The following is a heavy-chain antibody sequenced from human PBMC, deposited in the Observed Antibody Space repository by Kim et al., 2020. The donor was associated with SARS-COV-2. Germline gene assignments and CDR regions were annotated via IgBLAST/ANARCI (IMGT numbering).Heavy chain of an antibody. J-gene: IGHJ6*02. V-gene: IGHV1-24*01. CDR2: FEPENGEI. CDR3: ATDTVRYGMDV. D-gene: IGHD4-17*01. CDR1: GHTLSDLS. Sequence: ASVKVSCKVSGHTLSDLSMHWVRQAPGKGLEWMGGFEPENGEIVYARKFRGRLTMTDETYSNTAYMELTRLTYEDTAVYYCATDTVRYGMDVWGQGTTVTVSS.